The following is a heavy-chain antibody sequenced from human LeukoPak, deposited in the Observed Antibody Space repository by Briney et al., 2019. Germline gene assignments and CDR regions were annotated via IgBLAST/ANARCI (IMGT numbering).Heavy chain of an antibody. CDR3: ARAEATAGTDWYFDL. CDR2: IRYDGSNK. D-gene: IGHD6-13*01. J-gene: IGHJ2*01. V-gene: IGHV3-30*02. Sequence: GGSLRLSCAASGFTFSSYSMNWVRQAPGKGLEWVAFIRYDGSNKYYADSVKGRFTISRDNSKNTLYLQMNSLRAEDTAVYYCARAEATAGTDWYFDLWGRGTLVTASS. CDR1: GFTFSSYS.